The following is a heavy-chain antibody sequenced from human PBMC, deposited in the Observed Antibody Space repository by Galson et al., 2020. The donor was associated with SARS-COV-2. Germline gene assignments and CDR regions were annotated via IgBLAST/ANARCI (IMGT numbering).Heavy chain of an antibody. CDR3: ARVSSGSYSDGVEDAFDI. CDR2: ISYDGSNK. J-gene: IGHJ3*02. D-gene: IGHD1-26*01. V-gene: IGHV3-30-3*01. Sequence: PGGSLRLSCAASGFTFSSYAMHWVRQAPGKGLEWVAVISYDGSNKYYADSVKGRFTISRDNSKNTLYLQMNSLRAEDTAVYYCARVSSGSYSDGVEDAFDIWGQGTMVTVSS. CDR1: GFTFSSYA.